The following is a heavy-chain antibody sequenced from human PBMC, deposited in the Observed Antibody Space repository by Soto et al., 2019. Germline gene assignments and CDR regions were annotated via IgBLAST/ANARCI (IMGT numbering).Heavy chain of an antibody. D-gene: IGHD5-18*01. CDR1: GYTFTGYY. CDR3: ARAIGTAMVLGDYYYGMDV. J-gene: IGHJ6*02. Sequence: GASVKVSCKASGYTFTGYYMHWVRQAPGQGLEWMGWINPNSGGTNYAQKFQGWVTMTRDTSISTAYMELSRLRSDATAVYYCARAIGTAMVLGDYYYGMDVWGQGTTVTVSS. V-gene: IGHV1-2*04. CDR2: INPNSGGT.